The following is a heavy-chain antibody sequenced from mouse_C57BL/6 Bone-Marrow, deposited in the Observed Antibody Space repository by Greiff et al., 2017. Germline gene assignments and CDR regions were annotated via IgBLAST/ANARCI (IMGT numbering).Heavy chain of an antibody. CDR2: ICTLAYSI. D-gene: IGHD1-1*01. Sequence: EVQLVESGGGLVQPGGSLKLSCAASGFTFSDYGMAWVRQAPRKGPEWVAFICTLAYSIYYAATVTGRFTISGENAKNTLYLAMSSLRSEDTAMYYCASHTTGYAMDYWRTGTSVTVSS. J-gene: IGHJ4*01. CDR3: ASHTTGYAMDY. V-gene: IGHV5-15*01. CDR1: GFTFSDYG.